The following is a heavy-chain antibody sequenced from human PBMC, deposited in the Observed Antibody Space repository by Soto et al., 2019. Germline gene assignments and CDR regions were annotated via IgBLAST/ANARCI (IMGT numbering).Heavy chain of an antibody. CDR3: GRHLRSFRYYYYAMDV. D-gene: IGHD6-6*01. CDR2: LYPGDSET. CDR1: GYSFTNYW. Sequence: PGESLKISCKASGYSFTNYWIGWVRQMPGKGLEWMGILYPGDSETRYSPSFQGQVTISVDKSIGTAYLQWNSLKASDTATYYCGRHLRSFRYYYYAMDVWGQGTTVTVPS. V-gene: IGHV5-51*01. J-gene: IGHJ6*02.